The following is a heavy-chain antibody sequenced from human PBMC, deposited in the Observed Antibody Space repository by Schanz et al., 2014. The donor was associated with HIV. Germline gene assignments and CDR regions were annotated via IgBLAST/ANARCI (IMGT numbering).Heavy chain of an antibody. V-gene: IGHV3-7*01. D-gene: IGHD3-10*01. J-gene: IGHJ6*02. CDR2: IKQDGSEK. Sequence: VQLVESGGGVVQPGRSLRLSCVAAGFTLSSYGMHWVRQAPGKGLEWVANIKQDGSEKYHVDSVKGRFTVSRDNAKNSLYLQMNSLRAEDTAVYYCARGSGPYYYYYGMDVWGQGTTVTVSS. CDR3: ARGSGPYYYYYGMDV. CDR1: GFTLSSYG.